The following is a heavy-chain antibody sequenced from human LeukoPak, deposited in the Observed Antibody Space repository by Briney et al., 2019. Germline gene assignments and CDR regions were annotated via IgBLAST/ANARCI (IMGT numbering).Heavy chain of an antibody. CDR2: ISVSSDII. V-gene: IGHV3-48*01. D-gene: IGHD1-26*01. Sequence: GGSLRLSCAASGFSFSGSSMNWVRQAPGKGVEWVSHISVSSDIITYADSVKGPFTISRDNAKNSLYLQMNSLRVEDTALYSCGGVGDSTHWGQGTLVTVSS. CDR3: GGVGDSTH. J-gene: IGHJ4*02. CDR1: GFSFSGSS.